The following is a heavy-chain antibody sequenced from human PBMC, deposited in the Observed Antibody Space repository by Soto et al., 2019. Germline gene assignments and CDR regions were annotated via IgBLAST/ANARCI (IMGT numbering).Heavy chain of an antibody. Sequence: LRLSCAASGFTFSSYGMHWVRQAPGKGLEWVAVISYDGSNKYYADSVKGRFTISRDNSKNTLYLQMNSLRAEDTAVYYCAPCFGAFDYWGQGTLVTVSS. CDR2: ISYDGSNK. J-gene: IGHJ4*02. D-gene: IGHD3-10*01. V-gene: IGHV3-30*03. CDR3: APCFGAFDY. CDR1: GFTFSSYG.